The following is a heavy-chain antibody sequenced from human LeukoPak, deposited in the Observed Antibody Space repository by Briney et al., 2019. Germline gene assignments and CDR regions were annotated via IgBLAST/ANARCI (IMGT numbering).Heavy chain of an antibody. J-gene: IGHJ4*02. CDR2: IWYDGSNK. Sequence: GSLRLSCAASGFSFSSYGMHWVRQAPGKGLEWVAVIWYDGSNKYYADSVKGRFIISGDNSKNTLYLQMNSLRAEDTAVYYCARRGYSYADGYFDYWGQGTLVTVSS. CDR1: GFSFSSYG. V-gene: IGHV3-33*01. D-gene: IGHD5-18*01. CDR3: ARRGYSYADGYFDY.